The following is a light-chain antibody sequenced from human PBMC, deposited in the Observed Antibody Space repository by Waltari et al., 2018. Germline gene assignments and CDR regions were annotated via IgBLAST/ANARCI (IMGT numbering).Light chain of an antibody. J-gene: IGKJ4*01. CDR1: QSVSSH. Sequence: EIVLTQSPATLSLSPGERATLSCRASQSVSSHLAWYQQKIGQAPRLLIYDASNRATGIPARFSGRGSGTDFTLTISSLEPEDFAVYYCQQRDDWPLLTFGGGTKVEIK. CDR2: DAS. V-gene: IGKV3-11*01. CDR3: QQRDDWPLLT.